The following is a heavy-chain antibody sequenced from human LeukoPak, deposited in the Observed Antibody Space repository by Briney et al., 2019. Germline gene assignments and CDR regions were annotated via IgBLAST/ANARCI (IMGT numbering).Heavy chain of an antibody. J-gene: IGHJ5*02. D-gene: IGHD4-17*01. Sequence: GGSLRLSCAASGFTFSSYEMNWVRQAPGKGLEWVSYISSSGSTIYYADSVKGRFTISRDNAENSLYLQMNSLRAEGTAVYYCASQLRDYYLRWFDPWGQGTLVTVSS. CDR2: ISSSGSTI. CDR1: GFTFSSYE. V-gene: IGHV3-48*03. CDR3: ASQLRDYYLRWFDP.